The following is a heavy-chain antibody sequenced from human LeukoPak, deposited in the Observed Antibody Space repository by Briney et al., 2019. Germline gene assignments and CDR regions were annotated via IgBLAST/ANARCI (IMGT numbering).Heavy chain of an antibody. CDR1: GFTFTTYW. Sequence: GGSLRLSCAASGFTFTTYWMSWVRQAPGKGLEWVSAISGSGGSTYYADSVKGRFTISRDSSKNTLYLQMNSLRAEDTAVYYCAKDVDRAFDIWGQGTMVTVSS. V-gene: IGHV3-23*01. CDR2: ISGSGGST. D-gene: IGHD3-22*01. CDR3: AKDVDRAFDI. J-gene: IGHJ3*02.